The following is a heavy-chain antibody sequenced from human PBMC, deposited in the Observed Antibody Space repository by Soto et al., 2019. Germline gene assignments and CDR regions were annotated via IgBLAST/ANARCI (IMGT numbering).Heavy chain of an antibody. CDR2: IYYSGST. D-gene: IGHD2-15*01. CDR3: ARDTGILGYCSGGSCSFDY. CDR1: GGSISSGGYY. J-gene: IGHJ4*02. V-gene: IGHV4-31*02. Sequence: LCGGSISSGGYYWSWIRQHPGKGLEWIGYIYYSGSTYYNPSLKSRVTISVDTSKNQFSLKLSSVTAADTAVYYCARDTGILGYCSGGSCSFDYWGQGTLVTVSS.